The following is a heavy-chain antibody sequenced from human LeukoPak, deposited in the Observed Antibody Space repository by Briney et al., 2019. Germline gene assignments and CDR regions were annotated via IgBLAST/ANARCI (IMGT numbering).Heavy chain of an antibody. J-gene: IGHJ4*02. CDR2: INHSGST. V-gene: IGHV4-34*01. CDR3: AAAAGTRGLYYFDY. D-gene: IGHD6-13*01. CDR1: GGSFSGYY. Sequence: SETLSLTCAVYGGSFSGYYWSWIRQPPGKGLEWIGEINHSGSTNYNPSLKSRVTISLDTSKNQFSLKLSSVTAADTAVYYCAAAAGTRGLYYFDYWGQGTLVTVSS.